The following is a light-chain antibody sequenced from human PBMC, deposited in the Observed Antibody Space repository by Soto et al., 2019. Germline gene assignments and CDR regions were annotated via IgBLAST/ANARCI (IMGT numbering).Light chain of an antibody. CDR2: EGS. CDR1: SSDVGSYNL. Sequence: QSALTQPASVSGSPGQSITISCTGTSSDVGSYNLVSWYQQHPGKAPKLMIYEGSKRPSGVSNRFSGSKSGNTASLTISGLQAEDAADYYCCSYAGSNYVFGTGTKVTV. J-gene: IGLJ1*01. V-gene: IGLV2-23*01. CDR3: CSYAGSNYV.